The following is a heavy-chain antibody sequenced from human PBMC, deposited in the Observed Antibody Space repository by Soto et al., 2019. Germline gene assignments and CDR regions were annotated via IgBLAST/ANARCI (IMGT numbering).Heavy chain of an antibody. CDR1: GGSISSGGYS. CDR3: ARGALDFGSGSFSSYYFDY. D-gene: IGHD3-10*01. J-gene: IGHJ4*02. V-gene: IGHV4-30-2*01. Sequence: QLQLQESGSGLVKPSQTLSLTCTVSGGSISSGGYSWSWIRKPPGKGLEWIGYIYPSGNTYYNPSLKSRVTISVDRSKNQFYLNLGSVTAADTAMYYCARGALDFGSGSFSSYYFDYWGQGTLVTVSS. CDR2: IYPSGNT.